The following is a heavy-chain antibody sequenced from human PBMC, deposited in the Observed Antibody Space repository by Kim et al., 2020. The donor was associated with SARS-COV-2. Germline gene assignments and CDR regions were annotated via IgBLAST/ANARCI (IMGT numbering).Heavy chain of an antibody. J-gene: IGHJ4*02. D-gene: IGHD6-6*01. Sequence: PSLKSRVTISVDTSKNQFSLKLSSVTAADTAVYYCARHVGVFSSSSSFDYWGQGTLVTVSS. CDR3: ARHVGVFSSSSSFDY. V-gene: IGHV4-39*01.